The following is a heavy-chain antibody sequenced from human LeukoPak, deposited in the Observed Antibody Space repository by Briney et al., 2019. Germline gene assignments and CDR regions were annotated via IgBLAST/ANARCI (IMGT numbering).Heavy chain of an antibody. CDR3: VRGRTDYYYYMDV. J-gene: IGHJ6*03. Sequence: PSDTLSLTCGVSGEPFSVYYWSWIRQPPGKGLEGIGDISESARTNYNPSLKSRVAISVDPSKNPSSLKLNSMPAADTAVYFCVRGRTDYYYYMDVWGKGTTVTVSS. V-gene: IGHV4-34*01. CDR1: GEPFSVYY. CDR2: ISESART.